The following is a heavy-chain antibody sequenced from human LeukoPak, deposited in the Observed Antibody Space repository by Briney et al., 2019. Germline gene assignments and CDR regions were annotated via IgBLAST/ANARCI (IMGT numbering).Heavy chain of an antibody. Sequence: PGGSLRLSWAAYGFTFSDSWMSWVRQAPGKGLEWVANMNQDGSAKGYVDSVKGRFTISRDNARNSLYLQMSSLRPEDTAVYYCATYTHWVAGDVWGQGTTVTVSS. V-gene: IGHV3-7*01. CDR3: ATYTHWVAGDV. CDR2: MNQDGSAK. CDR1: GFTFSDSW. J-gene: IGHJ6*02. D-gene: IGHD3-16*01.